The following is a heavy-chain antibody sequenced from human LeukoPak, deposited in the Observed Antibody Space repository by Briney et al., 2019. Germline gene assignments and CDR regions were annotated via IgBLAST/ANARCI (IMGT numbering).Heavy chain of an antibody. V-gene: IGHV3-23*01. Sequence: PGGSLRLSCAASVFTFSSYAMSCVRHAPGKGLEWVSAISGSGGSTYYADSVKGRFTISRDNSKNTLYLQMNSLRAEDTAVYYCAKDPRLSCSSTSWYEGYHSYGLDVWGQGTTVTVSS. CDR1: VFTFSSYA. J-gene: IGHJ6*02. D-gene: IGHD2-2*01. CDR3: AKDPRLSCSSTSWYEGYHSYGLDV. CDR2: ISGSGGST.